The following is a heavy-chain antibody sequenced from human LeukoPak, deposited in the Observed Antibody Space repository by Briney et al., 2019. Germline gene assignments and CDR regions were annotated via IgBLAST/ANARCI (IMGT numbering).Heavy chain of an antibody. CDR2: ISYDGSNK. J-gene: IGHJ6*02. CDR3: ARVGVEMATTDDGSYYYYYGMDV. Sequence: PGGSLRLSCAASGFTFSSCAMHWVRQAPGKGLEWVAVISYDGSNKHYADSVKGRFTISRDNSKNTLYLQMNSLRAEDTAVYYCARVGVEMATTDDGSYYYYYGMDVWGQGTTVTVSS. V-gene: IGHV3-30-3*01. CDR1: GFTFSSCA. D-gene: IGHD5-24*01.